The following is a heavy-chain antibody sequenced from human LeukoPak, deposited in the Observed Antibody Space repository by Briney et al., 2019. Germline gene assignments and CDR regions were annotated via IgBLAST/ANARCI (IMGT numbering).Heavy chain of an antibody. D-gene: IGHD2-21*02. J-gene: IGHJ5*02. CDR3: AKGKVTAFLDWFDP. CDR2: ISATGGTT. CDR1: GFTFSTYA. Sequence: PGGSLRLSCAASGFTFSTYAMSWVRQAPGKGLEWVSAISATGGTTYYADSVKGRFTISRDNSKNTLYPQLNSLRAEDTAIYYCAKGKVTAFLDWFDPWGQGTLVTVSS. V-gene: IGHV3-23*01.